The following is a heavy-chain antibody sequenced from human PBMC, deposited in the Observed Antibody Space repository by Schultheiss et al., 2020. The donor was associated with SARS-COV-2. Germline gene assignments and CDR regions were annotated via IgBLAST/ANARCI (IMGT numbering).Heavy chain of an antibody. V-gene: IGHV4-31*03. J-gene: IGHJ5*02. Sequence: SQTLSLTCTVSGGSISSGGYYWSWIRQHPGKGLEWIGYIYYSGSTYYNPSLKSRVTISVDTSKNQFSLKLSSVTAADTAVYYCARDVLGYCSGGSCYSGNCFDPWGQGTLVTVSS. CDR1: GGSISSGGYY. CDR3: ARDVLGYCSGGSCYSGNCFDP. CDR2: IYYSGST. D-gene: IGHD2-15*01.